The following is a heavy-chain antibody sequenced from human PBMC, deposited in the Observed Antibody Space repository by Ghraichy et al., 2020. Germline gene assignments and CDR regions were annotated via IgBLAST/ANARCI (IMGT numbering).Heavy chain of an antibody. CDR1: GGSFSGYY. Sequence: ESLNISCAVYGGSFSGYYWSWIRQPPGKGLEWIGEINHSGSTNYNPSLKSRVTISVDTSKNQFSLKLSSVTAADTAVYYCGSLFRGYCSGGSCHKGIQKYYYGMDVWGQGTTVTVSS. CDR3: GSLFRGYCSGGSCHKGIQKYYYGMDV. CDR2: INHSGST. V-gene: IGHV4-34*01. J-gene: IGHJ6*02. D-gene: IGHD2-15*01.